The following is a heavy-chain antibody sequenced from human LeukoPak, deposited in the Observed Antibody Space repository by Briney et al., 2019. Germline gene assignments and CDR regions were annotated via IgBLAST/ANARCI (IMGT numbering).Heavy chain of an antibody. Sequence: ASVKVSCKASGYTFTGYYMHWVRQAPGQGLEWMGWIDPNSGATDYAQKFQGRVTITRDVSISTAYMELSRLTSDDTAVYYCARDGPISRLGTDFDFWGQGTLVTVSS. CDR2: IDPNSGAT. D-gene: IGHD1-7*01. CDR1: GYTFTGYY. V-gene: IGHV1-2*02. CDR3: ARDGPISRLGTDFDF. J-gene: IGHJ4*02.